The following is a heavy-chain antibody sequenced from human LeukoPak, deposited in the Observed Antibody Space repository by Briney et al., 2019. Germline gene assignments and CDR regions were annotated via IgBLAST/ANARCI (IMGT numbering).Heavy chain of an antibody. J-gene: IGHJ4*02. CDR3: AKDISCTNGVCYTFDY. CDR2: ISWNSGSI. CDR1: GFTFDDYA. Sequence: PGGSLRLSCAASGFTFDDYAMHWVRQAPWKGLEWVSGISWNSGSIGYADSVKGRFTISRDNAKNSLYLQMNSLRAEDTALYYCAKDISCTNGVCYTFDYWGQGTLVTVSS. D-gene: IGHD2-8*01. V-gene: IGHV3-9*01.